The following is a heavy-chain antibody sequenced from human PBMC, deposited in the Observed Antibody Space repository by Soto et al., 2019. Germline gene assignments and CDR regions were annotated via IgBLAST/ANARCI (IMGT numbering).Heavy chain of an antibody. CDR2: IHYTGSI. J-gene: IGHJ5*02. CDR3: ARHSHMSNNWFDP. CDR1: GASISSTSYY. Sequence: SETLSLTCSLSGASISSTSYYWGWIRQPPGKGLQWIGSIHYTGSIDYSPSLKGRVTMSVDTSENQLSLRLNSVTAADTAVYYCARHSHMSNNWFDPWGQGTLVTVSS. D-gene: IGHD2-21*01. V-gene: IGHV4-39*01.